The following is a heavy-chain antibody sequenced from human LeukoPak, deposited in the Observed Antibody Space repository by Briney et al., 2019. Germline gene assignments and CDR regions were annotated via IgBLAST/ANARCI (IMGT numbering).Heavy chain of an antibody. V-gene: IGHV1-69*02. CDR1: GGTFSSYT. D-gene: IGHD4-17*01. J-gene: IGHJ6*03. CDR2: IIPILGIA. Sequence: ASVKVSCKASGGTFSSYTISWVRQAPGQGLEWMGRIIPILGIANYAQKFQGRVTITADESTSTAYMELSSLRSEDTAVYYCARSSYGDYGEEYMDVWGKGTTVTVSS. CDR3: ARSSYGDYGEEYMDV.